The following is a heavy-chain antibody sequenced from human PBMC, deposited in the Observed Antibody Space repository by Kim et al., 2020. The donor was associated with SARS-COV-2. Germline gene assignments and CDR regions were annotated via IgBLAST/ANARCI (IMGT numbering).Heavy chain of an antibody. CDR2: IYYSGST. CDR3: ARHVTPDPITIFGVAYFDY. Sequence: SETLSLTCTVSGGSISSSSYYWGWIRQPPGKGLEWIGSIYYSGSTYYNPSLKSRVTISVDTSKNQFSLKLSSVTAADTAVYYCARHVTPDPITIFGVAYFDYWGQGTLVTVSS. CDR1: GGSISSSSYY. D-gene: IGHD3-3*01. V-gene: IGHV4-39*01. J-gene: IGHJ4*02.